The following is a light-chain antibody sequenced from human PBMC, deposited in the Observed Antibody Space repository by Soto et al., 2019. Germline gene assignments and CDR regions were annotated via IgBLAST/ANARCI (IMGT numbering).Light chain of an antibody. CDR3: QQYGSSPTT. CDR2: GAS. Sequence: EIVLTQSQCTLSLSSGERATLSWRASQSVFNNHIGWYQQKPGQAPRRLIFGASFRATGIPDRFSGSGYGTDFNLTISRLETEDFAVYYCQQYGSSPTTFGQGTKVDIK. V-gene: IGKV3-20*01. CDR1: QSVFNNH. J-gene: IGKJ1*01.